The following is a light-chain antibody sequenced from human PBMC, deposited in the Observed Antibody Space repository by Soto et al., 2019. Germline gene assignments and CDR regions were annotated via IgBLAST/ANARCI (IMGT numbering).Light chain of an antibody. J-gene: IGLJ3*02. CDR3: ALWDDSLNGWV. Sequence: QSVLTQPPSASETPGQRVTISCSGSNSNIGSNTVNWYQHLPGTAPKLLIYSNNQRPSGVPDRFSGSKSGTSASLAISGLQSGDEADYYCALWDDSLNGWVFGGRTKLTVL. CDR2: SNN. CDR1: NSNIGSNT. V-gene: IGLV1-44*01.